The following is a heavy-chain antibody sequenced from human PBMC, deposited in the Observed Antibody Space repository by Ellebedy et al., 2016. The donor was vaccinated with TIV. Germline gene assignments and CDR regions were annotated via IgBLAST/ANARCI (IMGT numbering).Heavy chain of an antibody. J-gene: IGHJ5*02. CDR2: IFSDVNT. CDR3: ARGVGSGWFHP. D-gene: IGHD2-15*01. V-gene: IGHV3-53*01. Sequence: GESLKISCAASGFTVSTNYMKWVRQAPGKGLEWVSAIFSDVNTYYADSVKGRFTISRDNSKNTLYLQMNSLRAEDTAVYYCARGVGSGWFHPWGQGTLVTVSS. CDR1: GFTVSTNY.